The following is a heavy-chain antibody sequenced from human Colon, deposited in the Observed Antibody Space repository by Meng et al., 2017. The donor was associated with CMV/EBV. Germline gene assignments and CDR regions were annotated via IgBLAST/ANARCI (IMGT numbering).Heavy chain of an antibody. V-gene: IGHV3-30*02. CDR2: IRYDGSDA. D-gene: IGHD5-12*01. J-gene: IGHJ4*02. CDR3: TRRRGYGGPFDY. Sequence: GESLKISCAASGFTFSGYGMYWVRQVPGKGLEWVAFIRYDGSDADYGESVKGRFTISRDNSKNTLYLQMNNLRPDDTAVYYCTRRRGYGGPFDYWGQGMLVTVSS. CDR1: GFTFSGYG.